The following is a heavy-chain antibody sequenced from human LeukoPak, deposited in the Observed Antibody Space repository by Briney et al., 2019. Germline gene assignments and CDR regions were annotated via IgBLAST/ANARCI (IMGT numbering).Heavy chain of an antibody. J-gene: IGHJ5*02. Sequence: PGGSLRLSCAASGFNVSSNYMSWVRQAPGKGLEWVSVIYSGGSTYYADSVKGRFTISRDNAKNSLYLQMNSLRAEDTAVYYCARAGTLGPYNWFDPWGQGTLVTVSS. V-gene: IGHV3-53*01. D-gene: IGHD3-10*01. CDR1: GFNVSSNY. CDR3: ARAGTLGPYNWFDP. CDR2: IYSGGST.